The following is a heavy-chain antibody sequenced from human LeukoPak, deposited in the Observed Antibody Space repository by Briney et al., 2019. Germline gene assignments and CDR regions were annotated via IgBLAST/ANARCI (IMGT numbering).Heavy chain of an antibody. CDR2: IKQDGSDK. Sequence: TGGSLRLSCAASGFIFSNYWMSWVRQAPGKGPEWAADIKQDGSDKYYVGSVKGRFTISRDNAKNSLYLQMNSLRAEDTAVYYCARDSRIQYGSGSYWGFDYWGQGILVTVSS. J-gene: IGHJ4*02. CDR3: ARDSRIQYGSGSYWGFDY. V-gene: IGHV3-7*03. CDR1: GFIFSNYW. D-gene: IGHD3-10*01.